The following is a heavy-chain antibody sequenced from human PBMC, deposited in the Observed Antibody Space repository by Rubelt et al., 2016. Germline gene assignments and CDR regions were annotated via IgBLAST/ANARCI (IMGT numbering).Heavy chain of an antibody. CDR1: GFTFSNYN. V-gene: IGHV3-21*01. D-gene: IGHD6-19*01. CDR2: VTGGSFYI. Sequence: EAQLVESGGGLVKPGGSLRLSCAASGFTFSNYNMNWVRQAPGKGLEWVSSVTGGSFYIYYADSVKGRFTISRDNSKNTLDQQVNVLGVDATAVYHWARHLYARGWGGAFQHWGQGTLVIVSS. J-gene: IGHJ1*01. CDR3: ARHLYARGWGGAFQH.